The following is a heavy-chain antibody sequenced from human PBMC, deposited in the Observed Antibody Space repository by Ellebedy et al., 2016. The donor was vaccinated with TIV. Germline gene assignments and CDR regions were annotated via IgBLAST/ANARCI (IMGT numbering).Heavy chain of an antibody. CDR1: GYTFIDYS. CDR3: ARYSGSGTYYRNGMDV. J-gene: IGHJ6*02. V-gene: IGHV1-18*01. CDR2: VSAYSGNT. Sequence: AASVKVSCKSSGYTFIDYSISWVRQAPGQGLDWMGWVSAYSGNTNYADNLQGRVTMTTDTSTDTAYMELRSLRSDDTAVYYCARYSGSGTYYRNGMDVWGQGTTVTVSS. D-gene: IGHD3-10*01.